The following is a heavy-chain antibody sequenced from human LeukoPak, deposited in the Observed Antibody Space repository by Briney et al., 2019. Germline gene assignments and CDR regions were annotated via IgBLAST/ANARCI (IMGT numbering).Heavy chain of an antibody. CDR3: ARDPPSTYYYDSSGYFDY. CDR2: IYTSGST. CDR1: GGSIGSYY. V-gene: IGHV4-4*07. D-gene: IGHD3-22*01. Sequence: PSETLSLXCTVSGGSIGSYYWSWIRRPAGKGLEWIGRIYTSGSTNYNPSLKSRVTMSVDTSKNQFSLKLSSVTAADTAVYYCARDPPSTYYYDSSGYFDYWGQGTLVTVSS. J-gene: IGHJ4*02.